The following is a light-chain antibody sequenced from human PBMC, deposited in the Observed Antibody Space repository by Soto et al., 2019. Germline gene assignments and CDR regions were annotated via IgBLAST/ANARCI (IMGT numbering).Light chain of an antibody. CDR2: QDS. V-gene: IGLV3-1*01. J-gene: IGLJ1*01. CDR3: QAWDNSTPYV. Sequence: SYELTQPPSVSVSPGQTASITCSGDKLGDKYACWYQQKPGQSPVLVIYQDSKRPSGIPERFSGSNSGNTATLTISGTQAMDEADYYCQAWDNSTPYVFGTRTKLTVL. CDR1: KLGDKY.